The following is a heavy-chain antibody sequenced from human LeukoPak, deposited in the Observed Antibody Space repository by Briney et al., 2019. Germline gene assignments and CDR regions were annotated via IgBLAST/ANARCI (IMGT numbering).Heavy chain of an antibody. V-gene: IGHV3-30-3*01. CDR3: ARVVRGGVLHDAFDI. CDR1: GFTFSSYA. CDR2: ISYDGSNK. J-gene: IGHJ3*02. D-gene: IGHD3-16*01. Sequence: PGGSLRLSCAASGFTFSSYAMHWVRQAPGKGLEWVAVISYDGSNKYYADSVKGRFTISRDNSKNTLYLQMNSLRAEDTAVYYCARVVRGGVLHDAFDIWGQGTMVTVSS.